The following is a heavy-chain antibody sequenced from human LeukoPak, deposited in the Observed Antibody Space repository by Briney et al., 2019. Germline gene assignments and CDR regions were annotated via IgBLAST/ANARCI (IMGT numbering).Heavy chain of an antibody. V-gene: IGHV4-39*01. J-gene: IGHJ4*02. CDR2: ISYSGST. CDR3: ARQGYSSGWTGHFDY. D-gene: IGHD6-19*01. Sequence: SETLSLTCTVSGGSISSYYWSWIRQPPGQGLEWIGTISYSGSTYYNPSLKSRVTISVDTSTGHFSLKLSSVTAADTAVYFCARQGYSSGWTGHFDYWGQGALVTVSS. CDR1: GGSISSYY.